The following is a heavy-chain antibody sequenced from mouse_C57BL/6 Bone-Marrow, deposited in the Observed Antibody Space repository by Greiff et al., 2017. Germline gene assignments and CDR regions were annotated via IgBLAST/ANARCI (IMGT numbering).Heavy chain of an antibody. Sequence: VQLQQSGAELARPGASVKLSCKASGYTFTSYGISWVKQRTGQGLEWIGEIYPRSGNTYYNEKFKGKATLTADKSSSKAYMELRSLTSEDSAVYFCARSGGYYWYFDVWGTGTTVTVSS. D-gene: IGHD1-1*02. J-gene: IGHJ1*03. V-gene: IGHV1-81*01. CDR1: GYTFTSYG. CDR3: ARSGGYYWYFDV. CDR2: IYPRSGNT.